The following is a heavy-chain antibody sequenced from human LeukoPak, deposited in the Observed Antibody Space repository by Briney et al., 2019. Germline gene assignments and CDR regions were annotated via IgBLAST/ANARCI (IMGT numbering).Heavy chain of an antibody. D-gene: IGHD3-22*01. V-gene: IGHV1-46*01. CDR3: ARVSGSYYDSSGELVSDSFLAFDI. Sequence: GASVKVSCKASGYTFTSYYMHWVRQAPGQGLEWMGIINPSGGSTSYAQKFQGRVTMTRDMSTSTVYMELSSLRSEDTAVYYCARVSGSYYDSSGELVSDSFLAFDIWGQGTMVTVSS. CDR2: INPSGGST. J-gene: IGHJ3*02. CDR1: GYTFTSYY.